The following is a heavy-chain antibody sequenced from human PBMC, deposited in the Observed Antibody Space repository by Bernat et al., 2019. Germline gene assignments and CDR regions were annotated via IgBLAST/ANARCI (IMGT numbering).Heavy chain of an antibody. CDR2: IYPGDSDT. CDR1: GYSFTSYW. J-gene: IGHJ3*02. D-gene: IGHD3-10*01. V-gene: IGHV5-51*01. Sequence: EVQLVQSGAEVKKPGESLKISCKGSGYSFTSYWIGWVRQMPGKGLEWMGIIYPGDSDTRYSPSFQGQVTISADKSINTAYLQWSSLKASDTAVYCCARRPQYYYGSGNAFDIWGQGTMVTVSS. CDR3: ARRPQYYYGSGNAFDI.